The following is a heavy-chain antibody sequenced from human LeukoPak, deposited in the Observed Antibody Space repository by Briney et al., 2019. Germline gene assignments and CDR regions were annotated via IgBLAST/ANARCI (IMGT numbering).Heavy chain of an antibody. CDR2: INHSGST. V-gene: IGHV4-34*01. J-gene: IGHJ6*03. CDR3: ARYSYYYMDV. CDR1: GGSFSGYY. Sequence: SETLSLTCAVYGGSFSGYYWSWIRQPPGKGLEWIGEINHSGSTNYNPSLKSRVSISVDTSKNQFSLKLSSVTAADTAVYYCARYSYYYMDVWAKGPRSPSP.